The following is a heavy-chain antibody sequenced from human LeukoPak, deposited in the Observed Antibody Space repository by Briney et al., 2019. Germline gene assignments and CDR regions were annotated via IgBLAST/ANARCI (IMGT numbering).Heavy chain of an antibody. CDR1: GGSISSYY. Sequence: PSETLSLTCTVSGGSISSYYWSWIRQPPGKGLEWIGYIYYSGSTYYNPSLKSRVTISVDTSKNQFSLKLSSVTAADTAVYYCARAEGHMTSWGQRTLVTVSS. CDR2: IYYSGST. D-gene: IGHD4-11*01. J-gene: IGHJ4*02. V-gene: IGHV4-59*12. CDR3: ARAEGHMTS.